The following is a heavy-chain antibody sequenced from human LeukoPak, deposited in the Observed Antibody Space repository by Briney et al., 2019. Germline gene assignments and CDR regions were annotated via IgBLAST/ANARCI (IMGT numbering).Heavy chain of an antibody. J-gene: IGHJ3*01. CDR3: AKEMATIRAFDF. CDR2: IGGSGSRT. D-gene: IGHD5-24*01. CDR1: GFTFSTYA. V-gene: IGHV3-23*01. Sequence: PGGSLRLSCAASGFTFSTYALSWVRQAPGKGLEWVSVIGGSGSRTYDAASVKGRSTISRDNSKNTLYLQMNSLRAEDTAVYYCAKEMATIRAFDFWGQGTMVTVSS.